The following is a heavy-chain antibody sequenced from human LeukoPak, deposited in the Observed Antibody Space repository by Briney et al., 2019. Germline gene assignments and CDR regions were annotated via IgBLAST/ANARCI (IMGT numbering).Heavy chain of an antibody. CDR1: GGSISSSNYY. CDR2: IYYSGST. J-gene: IGHJ4*02. V-gene: IGHV4-39*07. CDR3: ARDQWELQGGSFDY. Sequence: NPSETLSLTCTVSGGSISSSNYYWGWIRQPPGKGLEWIGSIYYSGSTYYSPSLKSRVTISVDTSKNQFSLKLSSVTAADTAVYYCARDQWELQGGSFDYWGQGTLVTVSS. D-gene: IGHD1-26*01.